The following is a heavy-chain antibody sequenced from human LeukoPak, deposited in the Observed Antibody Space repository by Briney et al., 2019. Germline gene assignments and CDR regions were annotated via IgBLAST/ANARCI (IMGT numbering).Heavy chain of an antibody. V-gene: IGHV3-30*18. CDR3: AKGQGLYAPLRNYGMDV. CDR1: GFTFSTYL. CDR2: VSYYGSHE. D-gene: IGHD4/OR15-4a*01. Sequence: GGALRLSCAASGFTFSTYLMNWVRQAPCKGLDWVAAVSYYGSHESYADSMKGRLTIYRDTSTNTLYLQMTSLRAEDTAVFYCAKGQGLYAPLRNYGMDVWGQGTTVTVSS. J-gene: IGHJ6*02.